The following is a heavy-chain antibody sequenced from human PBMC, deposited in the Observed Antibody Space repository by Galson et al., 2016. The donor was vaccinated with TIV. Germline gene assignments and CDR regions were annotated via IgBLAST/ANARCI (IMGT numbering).Heavy chain of an antibody. J-gene: IGHJ3*02. CDR1: GLIFSNAW. CDR2: IRSYFDGGTI. D-gene: IGHD4-17*01. Sequence: SLRLSCAASGLIFSNAWMTWVRQGPGQGLEWVGRIRSYFDGGTIECAAPVKGRFTISRDDSKNMLYLQMTGLKSEDTAVYYCSRGAYGDYLGSDASDIWGQGTMATVSS. V-gene: IGHV3-15*05. CDR3: SRGAYGDYLGSDASDI.